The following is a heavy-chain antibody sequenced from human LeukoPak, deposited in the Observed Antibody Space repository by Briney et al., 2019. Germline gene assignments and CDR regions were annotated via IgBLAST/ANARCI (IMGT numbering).Heavy chain of an antibody. V-gene: IGHV3-30-3*01. CDR1: GFTFSSCA. CDR3: ARGGQWLVPLY. D-gene: IGHD6-19*01. CDR2: ISYDGSNK. Sequence: PGGSLRLSCGASGFTFSSCAMHWVRQAPGKGLEWVALISYDGSNKYYADSVKGRFTISRDNSKNTLYLQMNSLRAEDTAVYYCARGGQWLVPLYWGQGTLVTVSS. J-gene: IGHJ4*02.